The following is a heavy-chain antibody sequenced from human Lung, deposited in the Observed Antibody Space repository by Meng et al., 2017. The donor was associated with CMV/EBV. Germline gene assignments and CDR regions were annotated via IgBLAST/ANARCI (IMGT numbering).Heavy chain of an antibody. V-gene: IGHV1-2*02. Sequence: ASXXVSXKSSGYTFTGYYMHWVRQAPGQGLEWMGWIDPNSGGTNYAQKFQGRVTMTRDTSINTAYMELSRLRSDDTAVYYCSRDLVTIFGVVGTFGYWGQGTLVTVSS. J-gene: IGHJ4*02. CDR1: GYTFTGYY. CDR2: IDPNSGGT. D-gene: IGHD3-3*01. CDR3: SRDLVTIFGVVGTFGY.